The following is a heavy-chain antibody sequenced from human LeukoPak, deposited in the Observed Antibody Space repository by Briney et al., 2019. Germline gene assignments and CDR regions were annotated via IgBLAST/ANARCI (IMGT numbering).Heavy chain of an antibody. Sequence: SETLSLTCTVSGGSISSYYWSWIRQPPGKGLEWIGYIYYSGNTNYNPSLKSRVTISVDTSKNQFSLKLSSVTAADTAVYYCARDEPGSSSPFDYWGQGTLVTVSS. CDR1: GGSISSYY. D-gene: IGHD6-6*01. V-gene: IGHV4-59*12. J-gene: IGHJ4*02. CDR2: IYYSGNT. CDR3: ARDEPGSSSPFDY.